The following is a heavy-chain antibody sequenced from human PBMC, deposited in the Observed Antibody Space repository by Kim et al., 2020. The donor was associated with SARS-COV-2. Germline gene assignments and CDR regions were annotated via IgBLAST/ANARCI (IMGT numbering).Heavy chain of an antibody. J-gene: IGHJ4*02. CDR2: INLDGSEE. Sequence: GGSLRLSCAASGFTFSDHWMSWARQAPGRGLEGVANINLDGSEEYYVDSVKGRFTISRDNAKNSLYLQMNSLRAEETAVYYCARGQSFDYWGQGTLVTVS. CDR3: ARGQSFDY. CDR1: GFTFSDHW. V-gene: IGHV3-7*01.